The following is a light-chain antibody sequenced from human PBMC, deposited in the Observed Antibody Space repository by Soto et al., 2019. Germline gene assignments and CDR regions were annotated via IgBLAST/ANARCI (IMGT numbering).Light chain of an antibody. CDR1: SSDIGDYTH. V-gene: IGLV2-14*01. J-gene: IGLJ2*01. Sequence: QSVLTQPASVSGSPGQSITISCTGTSSDIGDYTHVSWYQQHPGKAPKLIIYEVSERPSGVSDRFSGSKSGNTASLTISGLQTEDEADYYCCSYTSSSTSAVFGGGTKVTVL. CDR2: EVS. CDR3: CSYTSSSTSAV.